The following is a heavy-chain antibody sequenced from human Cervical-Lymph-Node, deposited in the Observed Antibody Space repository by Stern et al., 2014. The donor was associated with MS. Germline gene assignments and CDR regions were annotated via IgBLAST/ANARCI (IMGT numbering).Heavy chain of an antibody. CDR1: GGTFSSYA. V-gene: IGHV1-69*01. CDR3: ASPLTMVRGTLSFDY. CDR2: IIPIFGTA. D-gene: IGHD3-10*01. Sequence: VQLVESGAEVKKPGSSVKVSCKASGGTFSSYAISWVRQAPGQGLEWMGGIIPIFGTANYAQKFQGRVTITADESTSTAYMELSSLRSEDTAVYYCASPLTMVRGTLSFDYWGQGTLVTVSS. J-gene: IGHJ4*02.